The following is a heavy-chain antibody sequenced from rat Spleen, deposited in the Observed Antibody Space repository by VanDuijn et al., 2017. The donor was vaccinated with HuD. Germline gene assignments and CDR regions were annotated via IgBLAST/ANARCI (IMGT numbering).Heavy chain of an antibody. V-gene: IGHV5-19*01. J-gene: IGHJ2*01. CDR3: TGPFDY. D-gene: IGHD4-1*01. Sequence: EVQLVESGGGLVQPGRSLKLSCAASGFTFSNYGMHWIRQVPGKGLEWVASITNAAGSTYYPDSVKGRFTISRDNAKSTLYLQMNSLRSEDTATYYCTGPFDYWGQGVMVTVSS. CDR1: GFTFSNYG. CDR2: ITNAAGST.